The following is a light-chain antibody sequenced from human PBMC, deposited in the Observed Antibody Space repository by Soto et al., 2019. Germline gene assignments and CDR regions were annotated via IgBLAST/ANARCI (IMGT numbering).Light chain of an antibody. CDR1: NIGGKS. J-gene: IGLJ2*01. CDR3: QVCESISDHVV. V-gene: IGLV3-21*02. Sequence: SYALTQPHSVSVAPGQTARITCGGNNIGGKSVHRYQQKPGQSPVLMVHDDSDRPSGIPERISGSITVNTATLPISRVAAGDEADYYCQVCESISDHVVFGGGTEVTVL. CDR2: DDS.